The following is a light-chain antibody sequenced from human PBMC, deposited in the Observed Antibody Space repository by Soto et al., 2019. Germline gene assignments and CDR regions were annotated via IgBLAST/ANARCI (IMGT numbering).Light chain of an antibody. V-gene: IGLV2-23*01. CDR3: CSYAGSSTSV. CDR2: EGT. Sequence: QSALTQPASVSGSPGQSIAISCTGTSRDVGSYNLVSWYQQHPGKAPKVMIYEGTKRPSGVSDRFSGSKSGNTASLTISGLQADDEADYYCCSYAGSSTSVFGPGTKLTVL. J-gene: IGLJ1*01. CDR1: SRDVGSYNL.